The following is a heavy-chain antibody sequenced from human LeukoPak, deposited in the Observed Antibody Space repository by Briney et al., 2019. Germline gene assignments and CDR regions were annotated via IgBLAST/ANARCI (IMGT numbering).Heavy chain of an antibody. D-gene: IGHD6-19*01. CDR2: ISGSGGTT. CDR3: AKAESGWYKFAS. Sequence: GGSLRLSCAASGFTFSSYAMSWVRQAPGKGLEYISSISGSGGTTYYADSVKGRFTISGDNSKSSLYLQLNSLRADDSAIYYCAKAESGWYKFASWGQGTLVTVSS. CDR1: GFTFSSYA. V-gene: IGHV3-23*01. J-gene: IGHJ4*02.